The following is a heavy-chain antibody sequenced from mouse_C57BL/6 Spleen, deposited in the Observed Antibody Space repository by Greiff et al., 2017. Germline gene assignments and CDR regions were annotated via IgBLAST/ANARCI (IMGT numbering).Heavy chain of an antibody. D-gene: IGHD2-12*01. V-gene: IGHV1-74*01. CDR1: GYTFTSYW. CDR2: IHPSDGDT. J-gene: IGHJ4*01. CDR3: AITYDYYAMDY. Sequence: VHVKQPVAELVRPGASVKVSCKASGYTFTSYWMHWVKQRPGQGLEWIGRIHPSDGDTNYNQKFKGKATLTVDKSSSTAYMQLSSLTSEDSAVYYCAITYDYYAMDYWAQGTSATVSS.